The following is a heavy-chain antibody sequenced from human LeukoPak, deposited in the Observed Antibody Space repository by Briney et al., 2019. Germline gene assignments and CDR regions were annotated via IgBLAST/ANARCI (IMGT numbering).Heavy chain of an antibody. CDR1: GYTFTSYG. Sequence: ASVKVSCKASGYTFTSYGISWVRQAPGQGLEWMGWISAYNGNTNYAQKLQGRVTMTTDTSTNTAYMELRSLRSDDTAVYYCARWAMESSGDYYYYYYYMDVWGKGTTVTVSS. CDR2: ISAYNGNT. J-gene: IGHJ6*03. CDR3: ARWAMESSGDYYYYYYYMDV. D-gene: IGHD3-10*01. V-gene: IGHV1-18*01.